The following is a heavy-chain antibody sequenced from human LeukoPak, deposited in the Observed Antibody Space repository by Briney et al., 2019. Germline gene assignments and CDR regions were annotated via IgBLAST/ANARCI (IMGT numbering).Heavy chain of an antibody. J-gene: IGHJ4*02. CDR3: ARQGIAADTRIDY. D-gene: IGHD6-13*01. CDR1: GYSISCGYY. Sequence: PSETLSLTCTVSGYSISCGYYWGWIPQPPGKGLEWIGSIYHSGRTYYNPPLKSRVTISVDTSKSQLSLKRTSVTAADTAVYYCARQGIAADTRIDYWGQGALVTVSS. V-gene: IGHV4-38-2*02. CDR2: IYHSGRT.